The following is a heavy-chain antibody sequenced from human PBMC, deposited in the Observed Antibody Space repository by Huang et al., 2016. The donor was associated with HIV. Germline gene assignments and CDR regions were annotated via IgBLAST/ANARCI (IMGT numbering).Heavy chain of an antibody. CDR1: GFTFRSYA. CDR3: AKGRGVVDWMANYYYMDV. D-gene: IGHD2-15*01. CDR2: ISGSGSKT. V-gene: IGHV3-23*01. J-gene: IGHJ6*03. Sequence: EVQLLESGGGLVQTGGSLRLSCVASGFTFRSYAMIWVRQAPGQGLEWVSGISGSGSKTYYAESVKCRFTISRDSSNNTLNLQMNSRRAEDTATYYCAKGRGVVDWMANYYYMDVWGTGTTVTVSS.